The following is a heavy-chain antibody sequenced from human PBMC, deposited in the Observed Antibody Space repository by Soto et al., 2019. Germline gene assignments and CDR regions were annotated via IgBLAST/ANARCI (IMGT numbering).Heavy chain of an antibody. CDR2: INSDGSST. CDR3: AREHCSSTSCYSVYFDY. J-gene: IGHJ4*02. Sequence: EVQLVESGGGLVQPGGSLRLSCAASGFTFSSYWMHWVRQAPGKGLVWVSRINSDGSSTSYADSVKGRFTISRDNAKTTLYLKMNSLRAEDTAVYYCAREHCSSTSCYSVYFDYWGQGTLVTVSS. D-gene: IGHD2-2*01. V-gene: IGHV3-74*01. CDR1: GFTFSSYW.